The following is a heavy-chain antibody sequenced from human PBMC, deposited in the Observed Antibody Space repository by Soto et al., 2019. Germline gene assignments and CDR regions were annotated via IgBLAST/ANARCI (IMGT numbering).Heavy chain of an antibody. CDR2: ISYDGSNK. J-gene: IGHJ4*02. CDR3: ARNLWSYYDSTGIRNYFDY. V-gene: IGHV3-30-3*01. D-gene: IGHD3-22*01. Sequence: GGSLRLSCAASGFTFSSYAMHWVRQAPGKGLEWVAVISYDGSNKYYADSVKGQFTISRDNSKNTLYLQMNSLRAEDTAVYYCARNLWSYYDSTGIRNYFDYWGQGTLVTVSS. CDR1: GFTFSSYA.